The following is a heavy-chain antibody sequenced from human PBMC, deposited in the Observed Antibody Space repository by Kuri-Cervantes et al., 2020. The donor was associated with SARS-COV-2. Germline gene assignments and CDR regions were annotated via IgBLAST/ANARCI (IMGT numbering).Heavy chain of an antibody. CDR3: ARGAWELLYPLSEAFDI. CDR2: IYYSGST. J-gene: IGHJ3*02. Sequence: SETLSLTCTVSGGSVSSGSYYWSWIRQPPGKGLEWIGYIYYSGSTNYNPSLKSRVTISVDTSKNQFSLKLSSVTAADTDVYYCARGAWELLYPLSEAFDIWGQGTMVTVSS. CDR1: GGSVSSGSYY. V-gene: IGHV4-61*01. D-gene: IGHD1-26*01.